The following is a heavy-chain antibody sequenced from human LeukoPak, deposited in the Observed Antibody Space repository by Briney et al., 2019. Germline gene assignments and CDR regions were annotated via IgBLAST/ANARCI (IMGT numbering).Heavy chain of an antibody. CDR2: IYVNGSA. Sequence: GGSLRLSCATSGFSIRANYMNWVRQAPGKGLEWVAVIYVNGSAFYADSVKGRFIISRDNSKNTLYLQMNSLRAEDTAVYYCAKGKDLDYWGQGTLVTVSS. V-gene: IGHV3-66*01. J-gene: IGHJ4*02. CDR1: GFSIRANY. CDR3: AKGKDLDY.